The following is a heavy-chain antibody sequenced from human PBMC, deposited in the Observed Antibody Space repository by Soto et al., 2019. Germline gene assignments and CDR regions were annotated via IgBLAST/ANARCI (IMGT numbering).Heavy chain of an antibody. Sequence: EVQVVESGGGLVKPGGSLRLSCAASGFTFSSYSMNWVRQAPGKGLEWVSCISSSGGSTYYADSVKGRFTISRDNSKNTLYLQMNSLRAEDTAVYYCASRGYSYLNDAFDIWGQGTMVTVSS. V-gene: IGHV3-23*04. CDR1: GFTFSSYS. CDR3: ASRGYSYLNDAFDI. CDR2: ISSSGGST. J-gene: IGHJ3*02. D-gene: IGHD5-18*01.